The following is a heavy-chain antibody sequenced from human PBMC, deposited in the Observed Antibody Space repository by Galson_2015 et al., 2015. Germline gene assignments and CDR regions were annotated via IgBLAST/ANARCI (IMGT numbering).Heavy chain of an antibody. D-gene: IGHD6-13*01. Sequence: SLRLSCAASGFTFSSYAMHWVRQAPGKGLEWVAVISYDGSNKYYADSVKGRFTISRDNSKNTLYLQMNSLRAEDTAVYYCARGLGSSSWYGLGYYGMDVWGQGTTVTVSS. CDR3: ARGLGSSSWYGLGYYGMDV. J-gene: IGHJ6*02. V-gene: IGHV3-30-3*01. CDR2: ISYDGSNK. CDR1: GFTFSSYA.